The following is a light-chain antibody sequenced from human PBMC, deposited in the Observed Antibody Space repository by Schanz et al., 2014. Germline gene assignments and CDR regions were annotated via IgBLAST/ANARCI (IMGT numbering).Light chain of an antibody. CDR2: AAS. J-gene: IGKJ1*01. CDR3: QQYNDWRT. Sequence: EIVLTQSPGTLSLSPGERATLSCRASQSVYANFLAWYQQKPGQAPRLLIYAASSRATGIPDRFSARGSGTDFTLTISSLQSEDFAVYYCQQYNDWRTFGQGTKVEVK. V-gene: IGKV3-20*01. CDR1: QSVYANF.